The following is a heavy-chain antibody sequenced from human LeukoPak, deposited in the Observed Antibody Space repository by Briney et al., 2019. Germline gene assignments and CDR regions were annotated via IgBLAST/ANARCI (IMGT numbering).Heavy chain of an antibody. CDR2: ISGSGGST. Sequence: GGSLRLSCAASGFTFSSYAMSWVRQAPGKGLEWVSAISGSGGSTYYADSVKGRFTISRDNSKNTLYLQMNSLRAGDTAVYYCARGRGGVLRFLEWLLPFDYWGQGTLVTVSS. D-gene: IGHD3-3*01. V-gene: IGHV3-23*01. CDR1: GFTFSSYA. J-gene: IGHJ4*02. CDR3: ARGRGGVLRFLEWLLPFDY.